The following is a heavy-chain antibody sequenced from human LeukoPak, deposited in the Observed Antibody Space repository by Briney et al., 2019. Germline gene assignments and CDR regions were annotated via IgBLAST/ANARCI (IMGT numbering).Heavy chain of an antibody. CDR2: IYHSGNT. Sequence: GGSLRLSCAASGFTISSYYMAWVRQAPGKGLEWVSVIYHSGNTDYADSVKGRFTISRDNSKNTVYLQMSSLRAEDTAVYYCAKLWFGDRNGMDVWGQGTTVTVSS. J-gene: IGHJ6*02. D-gene: IGHD3-10*01. CDR1: GFTISSYY. V-gene: IGHV3-53*01. CDR3: AKLWFGDRNGMDV.